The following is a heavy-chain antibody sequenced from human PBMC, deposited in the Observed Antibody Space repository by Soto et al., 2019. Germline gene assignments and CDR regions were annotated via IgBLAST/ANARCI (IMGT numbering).Heavy chain of an antibody. CDR1: GFTFSSYA. J-gene: IGHJ5*02. CDR2: ISGSGGST. CDR3: AKDQVVITMIVVVNGWFDP. Sequence: EVQLLESGGGLVQPGGSLRLSCAASGFTFSSYAMSWVRQAPGKGLEWVSAISGSGGSTYYADSGKGRFTISRDNSKNTLYLQMNSLRAEDTAVYYCAKDQVVITMIVVVNGWFDPWGQGTLVTVSS. D-gene: IGHD3-22*01. V-gene: IGHV3-23*01.